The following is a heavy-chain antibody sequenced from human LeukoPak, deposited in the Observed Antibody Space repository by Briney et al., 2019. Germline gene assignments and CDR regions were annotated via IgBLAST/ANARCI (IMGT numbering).Heavy chain of an antibody. CDR1: GGSINNYY. CDR3: AKSNGYGLIDY. D-gene: IGHD5-12*01. J-gene: IGHJ4*02. V-gene: IGHV4-59*08. Sequence: SETLSLTCTVSGGSINNYYWNWIRQPPGKGLEWIGYIYYTGNTNYNPSLKSRVTISVDTSKNQFFLKLSSVTAADTAMYYCAKSNGYGLIDYWGQGTLVTVSS. CDR2: IYYTGNT.